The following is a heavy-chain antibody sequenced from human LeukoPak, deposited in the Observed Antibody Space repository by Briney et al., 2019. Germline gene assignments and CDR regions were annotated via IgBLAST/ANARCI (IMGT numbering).Heavy chain of an antibody. Sequence: SETLSLTCTVSGGSISSYYWSWIRQPPGKGLEWIGYIYYSGSTNYNPSLKSRVTISVDTSKNQFSLKLSSVTAADTAVYYCARAVPAAPGYYFGYWGQGTLVTVSS. J-gene: IGHJ4*02. CDR2: IYYSGST. V-gene: IGHV4-59*01. D-gene: IGHD2-2*01. CDR1: GGSISSYY. CDR3: ARAVPAAPGYYFGY.